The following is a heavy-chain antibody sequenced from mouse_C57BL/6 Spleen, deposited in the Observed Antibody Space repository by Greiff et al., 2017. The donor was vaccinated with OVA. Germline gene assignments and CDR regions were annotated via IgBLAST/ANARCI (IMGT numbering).Heavy chain of an antibody. J-gene: IGHJ4*01. D-gene: IGHD2-5*01. CDR2: LSSGSSTI. CDR1: GFTFSDYG. CDR3: ARQDYSNYVRAMDY. Sequence: EVKLMESGGGLVKPGGSLKLSCAASGFTFSDYGMHWVRQAPEKGLEWVAYLSSGSSTIYYADTVKGRFTISRDNAKNTLFLQMTSLRSEDTAMYYCARQDYSNYVRAMDYWGQGTSVTVSS. V-gene: IGHV5-17*01.